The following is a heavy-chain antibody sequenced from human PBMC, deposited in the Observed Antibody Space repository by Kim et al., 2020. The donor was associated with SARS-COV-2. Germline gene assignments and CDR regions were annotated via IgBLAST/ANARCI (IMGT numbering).Heavy chain of an antibody. V-gene: IGHV3-21*01. D-gene: IGHD2-2*01. CDR2: INSDSSYL. CDR1: GFTFSSYS. Sequence: GGSLRLSCAASGFTFSSYSMNWVRQAPGKGLEWVSSINSDSSYLYDASSVEGRFTISRDNAKNSLYLQMNSLRAEDTAVYYFASLPAASSDAYYYYGMDVWGQGTTVTVSS. CDR3: ASLPAASSDAYYYYGMDV. J-gene: IGHJ6*02.